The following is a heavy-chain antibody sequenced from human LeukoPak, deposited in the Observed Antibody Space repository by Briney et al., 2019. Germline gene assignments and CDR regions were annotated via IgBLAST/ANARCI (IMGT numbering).Heavy chain of an antibody. Sequence: GGSLRLSCAASGFTFSSYSMNWVRQAPGKGLEWVSSISSSSSYIYYADSVKGRFTISRDNAKNSLYLQMNSLRAEDTAVYYCARAKDKDCSSTSCYPEVGWFDPWGQGTLVTVSS. J-gene: IGHJ5*02. V-gene: IGHV3-21*01. CDR2: ISSSSSYI. CDR1: GFTFSSYS. CDR3: ARAKDKDCSSTSCYPEVGWFDP. D-gene: IGHD2-2*01.